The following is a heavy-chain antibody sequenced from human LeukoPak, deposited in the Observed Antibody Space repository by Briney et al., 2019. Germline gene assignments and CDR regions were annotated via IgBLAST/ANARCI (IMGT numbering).Heavy chain of an antibody. Sequence: GGSPRLSCAASGFSISSYWMHWVRQVPGKGLVWVSRISPDGSTTGYADSVKGRFTASRDNARNTLYLQINSLRAEDSAVYYCTRDRTTITLFELWGQGTLVTVSS. D-gene: IGHD4-11*01. CDR1: GFSISSYW. V-gene: IGHV3-74*01. J-gene: IGHJ4*02. CDR3: TRDRTTITLFEL. CDR2: ISPDGSTT.